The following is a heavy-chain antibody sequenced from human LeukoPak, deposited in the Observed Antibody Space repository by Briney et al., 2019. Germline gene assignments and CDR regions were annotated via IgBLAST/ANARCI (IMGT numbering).Heavy chain of an antibody. J-gene: IGHJ4*02. Sequence: PGGSLRLSCAASGYSFSSYWTHWVRQVPGKGLVWVSRIDNYGRTTDYADSVKGRFTISRDNVQNTLYLQMNSLNAEDTAVYYCARDVGGAGSFWGQGTLVTVSS. D-gene: IGHD3-10*01. CDR3: ARDVGGAGSF. CDR2: IDNYGRTT. CDR1: GYSFSSYW. V-gene: IGHV3-74*01.